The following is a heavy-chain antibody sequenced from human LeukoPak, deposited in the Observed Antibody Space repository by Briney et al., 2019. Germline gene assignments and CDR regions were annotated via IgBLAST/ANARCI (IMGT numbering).Heavy chain of an antibody. J-gene: IGHJ3*02. CDR1: GFTFRSYW. CDR2: INTDESST. D-gene: IGHD6-19*01. CDR3: ARGYTSPWNRAFDI. V-gene: IGHV3-74*01. Sequence: PGGSLRLSCAASGFTFRSYWMHWVRQAPGKGLVWVSRINTDESSTSYADSVKGRFTISRDNAKNTLYLQMNSLRAEDTAVYYCARGYTSPWNRAFDIWGQGTMVTVSS.